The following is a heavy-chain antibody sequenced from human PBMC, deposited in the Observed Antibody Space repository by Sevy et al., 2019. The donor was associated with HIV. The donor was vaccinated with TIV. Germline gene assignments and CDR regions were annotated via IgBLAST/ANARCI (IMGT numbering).Heavy chain of an antibody. CDR1: GDSISSYY. CDR3: ARGLGDYCRAVSRYPEDGMDV. J-gene: IGHJ6*04. Sequence: SETLSLTCTVSGDSISSYYWSWIRQPAGKGLEWIGRIYTTGSTNYNPSLNSRVTMSVDTSKNQFSLKLTSVTAADTAVYYCARGLGDYCRAVSRYPEDGMDVWGKGTTVTVSS. CDR2: IYTTGST. V-gene: IGHV4-4*07. D-gene: IGHD2-15*01.